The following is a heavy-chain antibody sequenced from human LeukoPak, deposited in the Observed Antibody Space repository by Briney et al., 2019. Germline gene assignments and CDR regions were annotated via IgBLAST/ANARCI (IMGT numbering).Heavy chain of an antibody. CDR1: GGSISSYY. V-gene: IGHV4-59*01. D-gene: IGHD2/OR15-2a*01. CDR2: IYYSGST. CDR3: ARSLWPGRDAFDI. J-gene: IGHJ3*02. Sequence: SETLSLTCTVSGGSISSYYWSWIRQPAGKGLEWIGYIYYSGSTNYNPSLKSRVTISVDTSKNQFSLKLSSVTAADTAVYYCARSLWPGRDAFDIWGQGTMVTVSS.